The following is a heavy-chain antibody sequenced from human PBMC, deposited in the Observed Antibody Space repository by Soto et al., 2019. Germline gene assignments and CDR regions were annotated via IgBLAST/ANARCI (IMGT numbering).Heavy chain of an antibody. J-gene: IGHJ3*02. CDR2: ISGSGGST. Sequence: EVQLLESGGGLVPPGGSLRLSCAASGFTFTSYAKSWVRQAPGKGLEWVSLISGSGGSTYYADSVKGRFTISRDDSKNAVYLQMDSLRAEDTAVYYCAKQRGYSSGWYGALDIWGQGTMVTVSS. CDR1: GFTFTSYA. D-gene: IGHD6-19*01. CDR3: AKQRGYSSGWYGALDI. V-gene: IGHV3-23*01.